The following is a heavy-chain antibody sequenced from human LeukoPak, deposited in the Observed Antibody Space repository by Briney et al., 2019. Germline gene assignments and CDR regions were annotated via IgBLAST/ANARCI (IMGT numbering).Heavy chain of an antibody. D-gene: IGHD3-10*01. Sequence: AAVKVSCKASGYTFTSYYMHWVRQAPGQGLEGMGIINPSGGSTSYAQKFQGRVTMTRDTSTSTVYMELSSLRSEDTAVYYCASGYRTYGSGSYLDYWGQGTLVTVSS. V-gene: IGHV1-46*01. J-gene: IGHJ4*02. CDR3: ASGYRTYGSGSYLDY. CDR2: INPSGGST. CDR1: GYTFTSYY.